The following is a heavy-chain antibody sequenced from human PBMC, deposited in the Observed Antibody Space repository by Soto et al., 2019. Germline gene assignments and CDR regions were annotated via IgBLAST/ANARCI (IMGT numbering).Heavy chain of an antibody. CDR1: GYSISSGYY. V-gene: IGHV4-38-2*01. CDR3: ARGVVVVPAAINWFDP. Sequence: XGTLSLTCAVSGYSISSGYYWGCIRQPPGKGLEWIGSIYHSGSTYYNPSLKSRVTISVDTSKNQFSLKLSSVTAADTAVYYCARGVVVVPAAINWFDPWGQGTLVTVSS. J-gene: IGHJ5*02. CDR2: IYHSGST. D-gene: IGHD2-2*02.